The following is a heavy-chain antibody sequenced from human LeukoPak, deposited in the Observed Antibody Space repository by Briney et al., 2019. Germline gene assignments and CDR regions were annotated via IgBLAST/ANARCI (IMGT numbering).Heavy chain of an antibody. CDR1: GFTFSGYY. V-gene: IGHV3-11*01. CDR3: ARESAWAFYI. CDR2: ISSSGDTI. Sequence: GGSLTLSCAASGFTFSGYYMGWLRQPTGKGLEWVAYISSSGDTIYYADSVKGRFTISRDNAKNSLYLRMNSLRAEDTAVYYCARESAWAFYIWGQGTMVTVSS. J-gene: IGHJ3*02.